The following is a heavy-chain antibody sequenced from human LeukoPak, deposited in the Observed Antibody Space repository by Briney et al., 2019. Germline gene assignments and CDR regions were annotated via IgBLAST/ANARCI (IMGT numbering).Heavy chain of an antibody. J-gene: IGHJ4*02. CDR1: GFIFSRYA. D-gene: IGHD3-9*01. CDR2: ISYDGSNK. V-gene: IGHV3-30-3*01. CDR3: ARGRATGRSGGDY. Sequence: PGGSLRLSCAASGFIFSRYAMHWVRQAPGKGLEWVAVISYDGSNKYYADSVKGRFTISRDNSKNTLYLQMNSLRAEDTAVYYCARGRATGRSGGDYWGQGTLVTVSS.